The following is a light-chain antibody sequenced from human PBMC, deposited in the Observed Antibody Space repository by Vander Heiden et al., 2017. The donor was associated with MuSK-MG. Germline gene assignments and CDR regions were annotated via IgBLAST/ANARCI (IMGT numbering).Light chain of an antibody. J-gene: IGLJ2*01. CDR1: GSNIGSNA. CDR3: ATWDDSLSAQV. CDR2: STN. Sequence: QSVLTQAPSASGTPGQRVTISCSGAGSNIGSNAVHWYQQLPGTAPKLLIYSTNQRPSGVPDRFSGSRSGTSASLAISGLQSEDEADYYCATWDDSLSAQVFGGGTKLTVL. V-gene: IGLV1-44*01.